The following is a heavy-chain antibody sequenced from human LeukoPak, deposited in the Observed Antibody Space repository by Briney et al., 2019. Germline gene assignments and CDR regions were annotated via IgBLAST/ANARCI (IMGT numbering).Heavy chain of an antibody. J-gene: IGHJ4*02. D-gene: IGHD3-10*01. Sequence: ASVKVSCKASGYSFTSHYMHWVRQAPGQGLEWMGLINPSGSSTLYAQKFQGRVTMTRDMSTTTDYMELSSLRSEDTAVYYCAVVRGVITLDYWGQGTLVTVSS. V-gene: IGHV1-46*01. CDR3: AVVRGVITLDY. CDR2: INPSGSST. CDR1: GYSFTSHY.